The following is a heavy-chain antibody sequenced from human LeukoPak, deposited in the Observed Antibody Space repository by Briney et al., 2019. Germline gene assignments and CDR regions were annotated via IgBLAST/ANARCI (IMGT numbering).Heavy chain of an antibody. V-gene: IGHV1-69*05. J-gene: IGHJ6*03. D-gene: IGHD2-2*01. CDR2: IIPIFGTA. CDR1: GGTFSSYA. CDR3: ARVSCSSTSCSPGYYYMDV. Sequence: ASVKVSFKASGGTFSSYAISWVRQAPGQGLEWMGGIIPIFGTANYAQKFQGRVTITTDESTSTAYMELSSLRSEDTGVYYCARVSCSSTSCSPGYYYMDVWGKGTTVTVSS.